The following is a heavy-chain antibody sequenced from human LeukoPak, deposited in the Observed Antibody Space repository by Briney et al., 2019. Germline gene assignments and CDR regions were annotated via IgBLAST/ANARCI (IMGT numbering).Heavy chain of an antibody. D-gene: IGHD4-17*01. CDR2: IYYSGST. Sequence: SETLSLTCTVSGGSISSYYWSWIRQPPGKGLEWIGYIYYSGSTYYNPSLKSRVTISVDTSKNQFSLKLSSVTAPDTAVYYCARVHYGDYTFFDYWGQGTLVTVSS. J-gene: IGHJ4*02. CDR3: ARVHYGDYTFFDY. V-gene: IGHV4-30-4*01. CDR1: GGSISSYY.